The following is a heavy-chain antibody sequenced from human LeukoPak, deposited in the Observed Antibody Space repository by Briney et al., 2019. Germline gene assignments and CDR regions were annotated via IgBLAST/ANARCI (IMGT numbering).Heavy chain of an antibody. CDR3: VRALPSDY. J-gene: IGHJ4*02. Sequence: ASVKVSCKASGYTFTGYYIHWVRQAPGQGLEYMGWISPNSGGTNYAQKFQGRVTMTRDTSITTAYMELSRLRSDDTAVYYCVRALPSDYWGQGTLVTVSS. CDR1: GYTFTGYY. CDR2: ISPNSGGT. V-gene: IGHV1-2*02.